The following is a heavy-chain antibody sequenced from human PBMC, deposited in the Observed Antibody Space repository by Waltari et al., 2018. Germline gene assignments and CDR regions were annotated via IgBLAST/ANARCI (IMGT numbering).Heavy chain of an antibody. CDR1: GFTFKNFD. D-gene: IGHD3-9*01. CDR3: AKRWAIYYFEY. Sequence: EVQLVESGGGLVQPGGSLRLSCAASGFTFKNFDMSWVRQAPGKGLEWVATMTESGYTFYADSVRGRFSTSRYNYKTTLSLQMNSLRAEDTAVYYCAKRWAIYYFEYWGQGNLVTVSS. J-gene: IGHJ4*02. CDR2: MTESGYT. V-gene: IGHV3-23*04.